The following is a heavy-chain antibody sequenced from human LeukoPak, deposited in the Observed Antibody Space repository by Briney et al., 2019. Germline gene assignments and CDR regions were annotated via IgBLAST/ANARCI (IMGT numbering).Heavy chain of an antibody. D-gene: IGHD3-10*01. CDR3: ARFPITMVRGVRGGNWFDP. J-gene: IGHJ5*02. V-gene: IGHV4-39*07. CDR2: IYYSGST. CDR1: GGSISSSSYY. Sequence: PSETLSLTCTVSGGSISSSSYYWGWIRQPPGKGLEWIGSIYYSGSTYYNPSLKSRVTISVDTSKNQFSLKLSSVTAADTAVYYCARFPITMVRGVRGGNWFDPWGQGTLVTVSS.